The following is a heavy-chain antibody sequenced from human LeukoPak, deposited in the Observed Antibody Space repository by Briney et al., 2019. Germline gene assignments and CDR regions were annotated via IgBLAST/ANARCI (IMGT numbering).Heavy chain of an antibody. CDR3: ATDLKKGDSGCFDY. V-gene: IGHV7-4-1*02. CDR1: GYTFTSSA. J-gene: IGHJ4*02. Sequence: ASVKVSCKASGYTFTSSALNWVRQAPGQGLEWMGWINTNTGNPTYAQGFTGRFVFSLDTSVSTAYLHISSLKAEDTAVYYCATDLKKGDSGCFDYRSQGTLVTVSS. D-gene: IGHD6-19*01. CDR2: INTNTGNP.